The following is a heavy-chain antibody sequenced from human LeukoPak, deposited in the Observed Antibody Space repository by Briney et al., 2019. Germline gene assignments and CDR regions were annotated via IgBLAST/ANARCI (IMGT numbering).Heavy chain of an antibody. J-gene: IGHJ4*02. V-gene: IGHV3-23*01. CDR1: RYSFDSYA. CDR3: AKRYGDSTGWFFDF. Sequence: GGSLKLSCEGSRYSFDSYAMTWVRQAPGKGLEWVSSINGGGDITYYAESVKGRFIVSRDNSKNTLFLQMNSLRAEDTAVFYCAKRYGDSTGWFFDFWGQGSLVTVSS. CDR2: INGGGDIT. D-gene: IGHD6-13*01.